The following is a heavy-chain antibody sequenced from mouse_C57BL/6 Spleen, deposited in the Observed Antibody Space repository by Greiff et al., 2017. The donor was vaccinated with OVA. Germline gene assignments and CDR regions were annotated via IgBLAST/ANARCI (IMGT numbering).Heavy chain of an antibody. CDR2: IDPSDSYT. CDR1: GYTFTSYW. Sequence: QVQLQQSGAELVMPGASVKLSCKASGYTFTSYWMHWVKQRPGQGLEWIGEIDPSDSYTNYNQKFKGKSTLTVDKSSSTAYMQLSSLTSEDSAVYYCARYDGYPDYWGQGTTLTVSS. V-gene: IGHV1-69*01. CDR3: ARYDGYPDY. J-gene: IGHJ2*01. D-gene: IGHD2-3*01.